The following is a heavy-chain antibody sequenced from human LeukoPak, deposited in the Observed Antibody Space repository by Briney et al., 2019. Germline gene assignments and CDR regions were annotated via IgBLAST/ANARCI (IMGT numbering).Heavy chain of an antibody. V-gene: IGHV7-4-1*02. J-gene: IGHJ4*02. CDR1: GYTFTSHA. CDR3: ASSRINYDILTGYFDY. D-gene: IGHD3-9*01. Sequence: ASVKVSCKASGYTFTSHAMNWVRQAPGQGLEWMGWINTNTGNPTYAQGFTGRFVFSLDTSVSTAYLQISSLKAEDTAVYYCASSRINYDILTGYFDYWGQGTLVTVSS. CDR2: INTNTGNP.